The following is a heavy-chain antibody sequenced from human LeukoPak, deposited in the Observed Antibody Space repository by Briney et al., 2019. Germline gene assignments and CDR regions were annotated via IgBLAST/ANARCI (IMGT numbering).Heavy chain of an antibody. D-gene: IGHD3-9*01. CDR2: ISYDGSNK. CDR1: GFTFSSYG. V-gene: IGHV3-30*18. Sequence: PGGSLRLSCAASGFTFSSYGMHWVRQAPGKGLEWVAVISYDGSNKYYADSVKGRFTISRDNSKNTLYLQMNSLRAEDTAVYYCAKGVLRYFDWLLPDAFDIWGQGTMVTVSS. CDR3: AKGVLRYFDWLLPDAFDI. J-gene: IGHJ3*02.